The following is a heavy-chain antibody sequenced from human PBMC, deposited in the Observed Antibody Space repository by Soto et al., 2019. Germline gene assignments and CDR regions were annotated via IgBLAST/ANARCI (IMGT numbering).Heavy chain of an antibody. D-gene: IGHD1-26*01. CDR2: IYSGGST. J-gene: IGHJ4*02. V-gene: IGHV3-66*01. Sequence: EVQLVESGGGLVQPGGSLRLSCAASGFTVSSNYMSWVRQAPGKGLEWVSVIYSGGSTYYADSVKGRFTISRDNSKNTLYLQMNSLRAEDTAVYYCAREVGATLGYFAYWGQGTLVTVSS. CDR3: AREVGATLGYFAY. CDR1: GFTVSSNY.